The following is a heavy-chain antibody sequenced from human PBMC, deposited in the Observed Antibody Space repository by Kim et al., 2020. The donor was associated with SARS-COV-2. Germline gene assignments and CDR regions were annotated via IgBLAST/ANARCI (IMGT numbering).Heavy chain of an antibody. V-gene: IGHV3-33*01. D-gene: IGHD3-16*01. CDR3: ARDLKKWGDYVWGSPLDY. Sequence: GGSLRLSCAASGFTFSSYGMHWVRQAPGKGLEWVAVIWYDGSNKYYADSVKGRFTISRDNSKNTLYLQMNSLRAEDTAVYYCARDLKKWGDYVWGSPLDYWSQGTLVTVSS. J-gene: IGHJ4*02. CDR1: GFTFSSYG. CDR2: IWYDGSNK.